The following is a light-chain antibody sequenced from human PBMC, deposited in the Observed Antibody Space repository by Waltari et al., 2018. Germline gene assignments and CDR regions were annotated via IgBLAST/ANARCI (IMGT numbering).Light chain of an antibody. Sequence: QSVLTQPPSASGTPGQRVTISCSGSRSNIGNNYVYWYQQLHGTAPKLLIYRNNQRPSGVPDRFSGSKSGTSASLAISGLRSEDEADYYCAVWDDSLSGRVFGGGTKVTVL. CDR1: RSNIGNNY. J-gene: IGLJ3*02. CDR3: AVWDDSLSGRV. V-gene: IGLV1-47*01. CDR2: RNN.